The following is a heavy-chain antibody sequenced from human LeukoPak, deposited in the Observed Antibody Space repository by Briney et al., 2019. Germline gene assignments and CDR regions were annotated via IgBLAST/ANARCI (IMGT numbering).Heavy chain of an antibody. Sequence: SETLSLTCTVSGGSISSSSYYCGWIRQPPGKWLEWMVSIYYSGITYYNPSRKSRFTISVDTAKNQFSLKLSSVTAADTAVYYCARGLTIKIFGVVISPPVDYWGQGTLVTVSS. CDR3: ARGLTIKIFGVVISPPVDY. V-gene: IGHV4-39*07. J-gene: IGHJ4*02. CDR2: IYYSGIT. D-gene: IGHD3-3*01. CDR1: GGSISSSSYY.